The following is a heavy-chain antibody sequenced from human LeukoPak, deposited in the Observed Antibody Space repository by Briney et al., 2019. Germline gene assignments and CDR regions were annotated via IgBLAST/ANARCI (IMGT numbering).Heavy chain of an antibody. V-gene: IGHV4-59*08. J-gene: IGHJ4*02. CDR1: GGSISGFY. CDR2: IYYSGDS. D-gene: IGHD2-15*01. CDR3: GGHPFATALDY. Sequence: SETLSLTCTVSGGSISGFYWSWIRQPPGKGLEWIGYIYYSGDSNYNPSLTSRVTMSLDTSKNQLSLRLSSVTAADTAVYYCGGHPFATALDYWGRGTLVTVSS.